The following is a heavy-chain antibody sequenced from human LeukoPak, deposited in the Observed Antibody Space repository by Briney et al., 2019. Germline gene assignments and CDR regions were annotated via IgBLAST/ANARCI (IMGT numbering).Heavy chain of an antibody. V-gene: IGHV3-11*04. J-gene: IGHJ4*02. CDR3: ARARMGAYFDY. Sequence: GGSLRLSCAASGFTFSDYYMSWIRQAPGKGLEWVSHISSSGSIIYYADSVKGRFTISRDNAKNTLYLQMNSLRAEDTAVYYCARARMGAYFDYWGQGILVTVSS. D-gene: IGHD4/OR15-4a*01. CDR1: GFTFSDYY. CDR2: ISSSGSII.